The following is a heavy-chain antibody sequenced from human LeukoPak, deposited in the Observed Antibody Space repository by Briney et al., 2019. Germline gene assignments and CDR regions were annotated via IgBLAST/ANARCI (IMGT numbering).Heavy chain of an antibody. V-gene: IGHV4-59*05. CDR3: ARLETGLLWFGDEGAFDI. D-gene: IGHD3-10*01. Sequence: PSETLSLTCTVSGGSISSYSWSWIRQPAGKGLEWIGSIYYSGSTYYNPSLKSRVTISVDTSKNQFSLKLSSVTAADTAVYYCARLETGLLWFGDEGAFDIWGQGTMVTVSS. CDR2: IYYSGST. J-gene: IGHJ3*02. CDR1: GGSISSYS.